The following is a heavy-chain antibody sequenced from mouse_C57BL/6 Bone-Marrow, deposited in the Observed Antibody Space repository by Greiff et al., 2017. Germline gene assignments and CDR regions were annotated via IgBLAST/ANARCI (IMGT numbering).Heavy chain of an antibody. CDR1: GYTFTSYT. CDR3: ARGRLRRVFDY. V-gene: IGHV1-4*01. CDR2: INPSSGYT. J-gene: IGHJ2*01. Sequence: QVQLQQSGAELARPGASVKMSCKASGYTFTSYTMHWVKQRPGQGLEWIGYINPSSGYTKYNQKFKDKAPLTADKSSSTAYMQLSSLTSEDSAVYYCARGRLRRVFDYWGQGTTLTVSS. D-gene: IGHD2-4*01.